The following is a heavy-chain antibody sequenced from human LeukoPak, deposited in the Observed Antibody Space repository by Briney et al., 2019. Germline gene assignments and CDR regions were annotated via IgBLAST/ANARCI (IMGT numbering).Heavy chain of an antibody. J-gene: IGHJ4*02. CDR2: ISGSGGST. Sequence: GGSLRLSCAASGFTFNNYGMSWVRQAPGKGLEWVSGISGSGGSTYYADSVKGRFTISRDNSKNTLYLQLNSLRAEDTAVYFCAISPPRYSGGWYEKFEKVSYYLDYWGQGTLVTVSS. CDR1: GFTFNNYG. CDR3: AISPPRYSGGWYEKFEKVSYYLDY. V-gene: IGHV3-23*01. D-gene: IGHD6-19*01.